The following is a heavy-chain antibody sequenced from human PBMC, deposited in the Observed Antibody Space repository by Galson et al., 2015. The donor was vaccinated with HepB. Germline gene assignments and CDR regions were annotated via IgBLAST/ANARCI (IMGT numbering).Heavy chain of an antibody. CDR3: GAELYSSSWYYRFGWFDP. CDR1: GFTFSSYW. CDR2: INSDGSST. J-gene: IGHJ5*02. V-gene: IGHV3-74*01. Sequence: SLRLSCAASGFTFSSYWMHWVRQAPGKGLVWVSRINSDGSSTSYADSVKGRFTISRDNAKNTLYLQMNSLRAEDTAVYYCGAELYSSSWYYRFGWFDPWGQGTLVTVSS. D-gene: IGHD6-13*01.